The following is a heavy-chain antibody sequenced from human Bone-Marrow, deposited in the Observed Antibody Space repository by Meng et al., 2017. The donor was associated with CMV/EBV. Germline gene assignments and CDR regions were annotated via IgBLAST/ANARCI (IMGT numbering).Heavy chain of an antibody. V-gene: IGHV2-5*01. CDR1: GFSLSTSGVG. Sequence: SGPTLVKPTQTLTLTCSFSGFSLSTSGVGVGWIRQPPGKALEWLALIYWTDDKYYSPSLKSRLAIAKDASRNQVVLTMTNVDPVDTATYYCGHRPPPGPNRGFDPWGQGILVTAPQ. CDR3: GHRPPPGPNRGFDP. D-gene: IGHD2-8*01. J-gene: IGHJ5*02. CDR2: IYWTDDK.